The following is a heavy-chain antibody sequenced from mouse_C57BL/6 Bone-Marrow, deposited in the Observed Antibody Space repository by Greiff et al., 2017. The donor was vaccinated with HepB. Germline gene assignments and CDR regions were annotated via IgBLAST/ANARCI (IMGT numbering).Heavy chain of an antibody. Sequence: EVKLVESGAELVRPGASVKLSCTASGFNIKDDYMHWVKQRPEQGLEWIGWIDPENGDTEYASKFQGKATITADTSSNKAYLQLSSLTSEDTAVYYCTVFYYGSMWFAYWGQGTLVTVSA. CDR3: TVFYYGSMWFAY. J-gene: IGHJ3*01. CDR1: GFNIKDDY. V-gene: IGHV14-4*01. D-gene: IGHD1-1*01. CDR2: IDPENGDT.